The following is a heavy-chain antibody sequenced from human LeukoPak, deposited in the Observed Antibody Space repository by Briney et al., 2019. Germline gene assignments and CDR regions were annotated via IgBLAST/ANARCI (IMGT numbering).Heavy chain of an antibody. CDR2: MYTGGTT. CDR3: AKDEVTSGGGLAS. D-gene: IGHD3-16*01. CDR1: GFTVSGTH. J-gene: IGHJ4*02. Sequence: TGGSLRLSCAASGFTVSGTHMSWVRQPPGKGLEWVSAMYTGGTTYYADSVQGRFTISRDTSKNTLYLHMNIVRVEDTAVYYCAKDEVTSGGGLASWGQGTLVTASS. V-gene: IGHV3-53*01.